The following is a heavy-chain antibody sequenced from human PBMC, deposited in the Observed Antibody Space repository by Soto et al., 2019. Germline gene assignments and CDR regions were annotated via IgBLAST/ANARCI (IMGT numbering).Heavy chain of an antibody. D-gene: IGHD5-18*01. CDR1: GGSISSGGYY. J-gene: IGHJ4*02. V-gene: IGHV4-31*03. CDR2: IYYSGST. Sequence: QVQLQESGPGLVKPSQTLPLTCTVSGGSISSGGYYWSWFRQHPGKGLEWIGYIYYSGSTYYNPSLKSRVTISVDTSKNQFSLKLSSVTAADTAVYYCARDTRGYSYGYFDYWGQGTLVTVSS. CDR3: ARDTRGYSYGYFDY.